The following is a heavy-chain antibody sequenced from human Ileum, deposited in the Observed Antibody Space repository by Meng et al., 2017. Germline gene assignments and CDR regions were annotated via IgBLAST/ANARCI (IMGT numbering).Heavy chain of an antibody. V-gene: IGHV1-46*01. CDR1: GYNFTSYH. Sequence: HVRRGQLGAEVKEPGASVKVSCNASGYNFTSYHIHWVRQAPGQGLEWMGMIYPPTAHTSSAQSFQGRITMTRDTSTSTVYMDLSRLRSEDTAVYYCARDGSHWGDSDYWGQETLVTVSS. D-gene: IGHD7-27*01. J-gene: IGHJ4*02. CDR2: IYPPTAHT. CDR3: ARDGSHWGDSDY.